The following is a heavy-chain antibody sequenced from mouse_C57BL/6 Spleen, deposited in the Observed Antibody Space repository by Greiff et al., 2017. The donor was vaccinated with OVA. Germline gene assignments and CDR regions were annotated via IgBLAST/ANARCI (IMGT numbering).Heavy chain of an antibody. CDR2: ISSGSSTI. Sequence: EVMLVESGGGLVKPGGSLKLSCAASGFTFSDYGMHWVRQAPEKGLEWVAYISSGSSTIYYADTVKGRFTISRDNAKNTLSLQMTSLRSEDTAMYYCARKDSHYAMDYWGQGTSVTVSS. D-gene: IGHD2-12*01. CDR1: GFTFSDYG. V-gene: IGHV5-17*01. J-gene: IGHJ4*01. CDR3: ARKDSHYAMDY.